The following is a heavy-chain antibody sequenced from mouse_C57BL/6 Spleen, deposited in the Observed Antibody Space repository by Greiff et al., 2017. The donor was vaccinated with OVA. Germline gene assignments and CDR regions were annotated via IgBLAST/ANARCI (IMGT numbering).Heavy chain of an antibody. J-gene: IGHJ3*01. D-gene: IGHD1-1*01. Sequence: VQLKQSGAELVRPGASVKLSCTASGYNIKDYYMHWVKQRPEQGLEWIGRIDPEDGDTEYAPKFQGKATMTAYTSSNTAYLQLSSLTSEDTAVYYCTADYYGTGARAYWGQGTLVTVSA. V-gene: IGHV14-1*01. CDR2: IDPEDGDT. CDR3: TADYYGTGARAY. CDR1: GYNIKDYY.